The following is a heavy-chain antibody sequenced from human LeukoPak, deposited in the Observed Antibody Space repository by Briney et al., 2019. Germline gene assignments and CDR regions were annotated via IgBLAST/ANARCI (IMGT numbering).Heavy chain of an antibody. D-gene: IGHD1-1*01. CDR1: GDSISSGDYY. J-gene: IGHJ6*03. CDR2: ISSSGST. Sequence: SETLSLTCTVSGDSISSGDYYWSWIRQPAGKGLEWIGRISSSGSTNYNPSLKSRVTISVDTSKNQFSLKLSSVTAADTAVYARTTEAHSWRTRYYDYYMDVWGKGTTVTVSS. V-gene: IGHV4-61*02. CDR3: TTEAHSWRTRYYDYYMDV.